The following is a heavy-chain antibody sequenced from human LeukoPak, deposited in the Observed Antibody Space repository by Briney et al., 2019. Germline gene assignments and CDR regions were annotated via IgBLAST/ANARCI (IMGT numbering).Heavy chain of an antibody. Sequence: PSETLSLTCTVSGGSISSSSYYWGWIRQPPGKGLEWIGSIYYSGSTCYNPSLKSRVTISVDTSKNQFSLKLSSVTAADTAVYYCASRLGSGMDVWGQGTTVTVSS. J-gene: IGHJ6*02. CDR1: GGSISSSSYY. CDR3: ASRLGSGMDV. CDR2: IYYSGST. V-gene: IGHV4-39*01. D-gene: IGHD3-3*01.